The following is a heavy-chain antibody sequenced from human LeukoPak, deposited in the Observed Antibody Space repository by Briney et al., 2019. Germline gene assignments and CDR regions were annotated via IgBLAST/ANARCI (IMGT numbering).Heavy chain of an antibody. V-gene: IGHV4-34*01. D-gene: IGHD6-19*01. J-gene: IGHJ4*02. CDR3: ARGAPYSVAGRDFDY. CDR1: GGSFSGYY. CDR2: INHNGST. Sequence: PSETLSLTCAVYGGSFSGYYWTWIRQPPGKRLEWIGEINHNGSTNYNPSLKSRVTISVDASKNQFSLKLTSVTAADTAVYHCARGAPYSVAGRDFDYWGQGTLVTVSS.